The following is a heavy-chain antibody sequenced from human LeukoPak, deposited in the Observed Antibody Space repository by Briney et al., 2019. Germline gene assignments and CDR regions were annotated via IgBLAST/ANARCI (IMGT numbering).Heavy chain of an antibody. D-gene: IGHD3-10*01. J-gene: IGHJ4*02. CDR1: GGSISSGGYS. Sequence: SETLSLTCAVSGGSISSGGYSWSWIRQPPGKGLEWIGYIYHSGSTYYNPSLKSRVTISVDRSKNQFSLKLSSVTAADTAVYCCARGKDYYGSGSFDYWGQGTLVTVSS. CDR3: ARGKDYYGSGSFDY. V-gene: IGHV4-30-2*01. CDR2: IYHSGST.